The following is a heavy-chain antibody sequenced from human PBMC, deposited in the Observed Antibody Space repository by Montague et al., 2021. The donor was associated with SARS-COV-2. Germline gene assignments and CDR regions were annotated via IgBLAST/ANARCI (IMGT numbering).Heavy chain of an antibody. D-gene: IGHD5-18*01. CDR3: ARGGGYRDAFDI. Sequence: LRLSCAASGFTFSSHAMHWVRQAPGKGLEWVAVISYDGFNKYYADSVKGRFTISRDNSKNTLSLQMNSLRTEDTAVYYCARGGGYRDAFDIWGQGTMVTVSS. CDR1: GFTFSSHA. V-gene: IGHV3-30*04. CDR2: ISYDGFNK. J-gene: IGHJ3*02.